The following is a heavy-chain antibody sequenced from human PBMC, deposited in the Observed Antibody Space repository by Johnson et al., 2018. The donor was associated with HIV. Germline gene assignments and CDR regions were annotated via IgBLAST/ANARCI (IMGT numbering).Heavy chain of an antibody. Sequence: VQLVESGGGVVQPGRSLRLSCAASGFTFSSYAMHWVRQAPGKGLEWVASIRQDGSEKYYVDSVKGRFTISRDNAKNSLSLQVNSLRAEDTAVYYCARTSTPYDTHVGPFDIWGQGTMVTVSS. J-gene: IGHJ3*02. CDR2: IRQDGSEK. CDR1: GFTFSSYA. CDR3: ARTSTPYDTHVGPFDI. V-gene: IGHV3-7*05. D-gene: IGHD3-22*01.